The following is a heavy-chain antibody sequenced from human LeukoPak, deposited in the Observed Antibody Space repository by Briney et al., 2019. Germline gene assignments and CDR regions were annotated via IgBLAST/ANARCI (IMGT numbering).Heavy chain of an antibody. CDR1: GFTFRDYA. Sequence: GGSLRLSCAASGFTFRDYAMSWVRQTPGKGLEWVSIIPTSGGPHYADSVRGRFTISRDNSKNTLYFQMNGLQAEDTAIYYCAKQLWFGELYFDAFDIWGQGTMVTVSS. D-gene: IGHD3-10*01. J-gene: IGHJ3*02. V-gene: IGHV3-23*01. CDR3: AKQLWFGELYFDAFDI. CDR2: IPTSGGP.